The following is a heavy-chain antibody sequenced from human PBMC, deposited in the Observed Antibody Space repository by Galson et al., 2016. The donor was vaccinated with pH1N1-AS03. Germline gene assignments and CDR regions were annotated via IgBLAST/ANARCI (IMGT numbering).Heavy chain of an antibody. V-gene: IGHV3-23*01. J-gene: IGHJ6*02. D-gene: IGHD5-12*01. Sequence: SLRLSCAASGFSFNSYAMQWVRQAPGEGLEWVSGIRGNGDSTYYADSVKGRFTISRDNSKDMFYLQMTSLRGDDTAVYYCVKGSWGIDIVDRIAHCGMDAWGQGTTVTVSS. CDR1: GFSFNSYA. CDR3: VKGSWGIDIVDRIAHCGMDA. CDR2: IRGNGDST.